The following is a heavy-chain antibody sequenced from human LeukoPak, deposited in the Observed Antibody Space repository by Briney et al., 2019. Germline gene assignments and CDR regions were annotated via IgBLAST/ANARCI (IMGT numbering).Heavy chain of an antibody. D-gene: IGHD3-10*01. Sequence: GGSLRLSCAASGFTVSSKYMSWVRQAPGKGLECVSLISANGGATYYADSVKGRFTISRDNSKSTLYLQMNSLRADDTAVYYCAKASGSPYYFDYWGQGTLVTVSS. J-gene: IGHJ4*02. CDR3: AKASGSPYYFDY. CDR2: ISANGGAT. CDR1: GFTVSSKY. V-gene: IGHV3-23*01.